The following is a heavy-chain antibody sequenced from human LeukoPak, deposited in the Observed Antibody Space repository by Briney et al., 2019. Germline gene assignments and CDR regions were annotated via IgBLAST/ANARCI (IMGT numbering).Heavy chain of an antibody. CDR2: IWYDGSYK. D-gene: IGHD6-13*01. CDR3: ARDVGAADATGYYFDY. J-gene: IGHJ4*02. V-gene: IGHV3-33*01. CDR1: GFTFSSHG. Sequence: PGGSLRLSCAASGFTFSSHGMHWVRQAPGKGLEWVAFIWYDGSYKYYADSVKGRFTISRDNSKNTLYLQMNSLRAEDTAVYYCARDVGAADATGYYFDYWGQGTLVTVSS.